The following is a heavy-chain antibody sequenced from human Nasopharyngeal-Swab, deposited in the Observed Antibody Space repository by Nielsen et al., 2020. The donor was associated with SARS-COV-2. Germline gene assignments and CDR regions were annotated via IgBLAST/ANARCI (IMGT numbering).Heavy chain of an antibody. J-gene: IGHJ4*02. D-gene: IGHD5-18*01. V-gene: IGHV3-64D*08. CDR3: VKRVGDTPKVTDLDY. CDR2: ISRSGANA. CDR1: EFIFSSFP. Sequence: GESLKISCSSSEFIFSSFPMQWVRQAPGQGLEYISAISRSGANAYYSDSVQGRFTISRDNSINTLYLQMSSLRTEDTAVYYCVKRVGDTPKVTDLDYWGQGTLVTVSS.